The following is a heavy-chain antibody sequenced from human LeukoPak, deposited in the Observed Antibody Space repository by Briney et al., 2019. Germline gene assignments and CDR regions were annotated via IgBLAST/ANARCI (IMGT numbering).Heavy chain of an antibody. J-gene: IGHJ6*02. D-gene: IGHD6-19*01. Sequence: PGGSLRLSCAASGFTFRSFAMHWVRQAPGKGLEWVAVVSTDGSNQYYADSVKGRFTISRDNSKNTLYLQMNSLRVEDTAVYYCARYSSGWYYYYGMDVWGQGTTVTVSS. CDR1: GFTFRSFA. CDR3: ARYSSGWYYYYGMDV. CDR2: VSTDGSNQ. V-gene: IGHV3-30-3*01.